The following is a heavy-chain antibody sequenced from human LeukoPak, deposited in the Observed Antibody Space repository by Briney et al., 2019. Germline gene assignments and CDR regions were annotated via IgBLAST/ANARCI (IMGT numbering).Heavy chain of an antibody. CDR1: GGSFSGYY. V-gene: IGHV4-34*01. J-gene: IGHJ3*02. D-gene: IGHD2-15*01. CDR2: INHSGST. CDR3: ARGPQVLRYCSGGSCYSPDI. Sequence: SETLSLTCAVYGGSFSGYYRSWIRQPPGKGLEWIGEINHSGSTNYNPSLKSRVTISVDTSKNQFSLKLSSVTAADTAVYYCARGPQVLRYCSGGSCYSPDIWGQGTMVTVSS.